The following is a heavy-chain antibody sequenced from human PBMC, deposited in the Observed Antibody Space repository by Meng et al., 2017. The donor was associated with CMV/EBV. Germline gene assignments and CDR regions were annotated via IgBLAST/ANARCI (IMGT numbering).Heavy chain of an antibody. J-gene: IGHJ4*02. Sequence: GGSLRLSCAASGFTFSTSAIHWVRQASGKGLEWVGRIGSKAKSYATTYAASVTGRFTISRDDSKNTAYLQMNSLKTEDTAIYYCTRHGGNWYGVDYWGLGTLVTVSS. V-gene: IGHV3-73*01. D-gene: IGHD1-1*01. CDR2: IGSKAKSYAT. CDR3: TRHGGNWYGVDY. CDR1: GFTFSTSA.